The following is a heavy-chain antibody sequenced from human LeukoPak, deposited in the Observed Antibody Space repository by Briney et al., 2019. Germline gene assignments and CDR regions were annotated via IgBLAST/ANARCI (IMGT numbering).Heavy chain of an antibody. J-gene: IGHJ4*02. CDR3: ARPHYYDSSGYYDY. V-gene: IGHV4-38-2*02. CDR1: GYSISSGYF. Sequence: SETLSLTCTVSGYSISSGYFWGWIRQPPGKGLEWIGNIYRSGRTYYNPSLKSRVTISVDTSKNQFSLKLSSVTAADTAVYYCARPHYYDSSGYYDYWGQGTLVTVSS. CDR2: IYRSGRT. D-gene: IGHD3-22*01.